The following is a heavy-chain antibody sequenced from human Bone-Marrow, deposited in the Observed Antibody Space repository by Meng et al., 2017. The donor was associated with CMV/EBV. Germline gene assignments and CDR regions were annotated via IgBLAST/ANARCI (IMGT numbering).Heavy chain of an antibody. D-gene: IGHD3-3*01. V-gene: IGHV3-48*03. CDR2: ISSSGSTI. CDR1: GFTFSSYE. CDR3: ARARVYRDTIFGVVIIGETYYYGMDV. Sequence: GESLKISCAASGFTFSSYEMNWVRQAPGKGLEWVSYISSSGSTIYYADSVKGRFTISRDNAKNSLYLQMNSLRAEDTAVYYCARARVYRDTIFGVVIIGETYYYGMDVWGQGTTVTVSS. J-gene: IGHJ6*02.